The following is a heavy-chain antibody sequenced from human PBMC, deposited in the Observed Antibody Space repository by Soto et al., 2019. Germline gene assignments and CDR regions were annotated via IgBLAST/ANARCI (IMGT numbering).Heavy chain of an antibody. J-gene: IGHJ4*02. D-gene: IGHD3-10*01. CDR2: ISWNSGSI. CDR3: AKDWVVPGVIITGCDY. CDR1: GFTFDDYA. V-gene: IGHV3-9*01. Sequence: EVQLVESGGGLVQPGRSLRLSCAASGFTFDDYAMHWVRQAPGKGLEWVSGISWNSGSIGYADSVKGRFTISRDNAKNSLYLQMNSLRAEDTALYYCAKDWVVPGVIITGCDYWGQGTLVTVSS.